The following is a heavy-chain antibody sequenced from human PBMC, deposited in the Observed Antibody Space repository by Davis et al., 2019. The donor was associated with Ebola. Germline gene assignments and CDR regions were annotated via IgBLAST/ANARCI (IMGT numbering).Heavy chain of an antibody. Sequence: GGSLRLSCAASGFTFSIFAMNWVRQAPGKGLEWVSAISGSGGRTNYADSVKGRFTISRDNSKNTLYLQMNSPRAEDTAVYYCARDVGGISNYWGQGTLVTVSS. CDR3: ARDVGGISNY. CDR2: ISGSGGRT. V-gene: IGHV3-23*01. CDR1: GFTFSIFA. J-gene: IGHJ4*02. D-gene: IGHD1-26*01.